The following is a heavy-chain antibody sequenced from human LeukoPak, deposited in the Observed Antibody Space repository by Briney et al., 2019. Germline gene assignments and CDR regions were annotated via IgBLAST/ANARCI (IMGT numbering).Heavy chain of an antibody. D-gene: IGHD5-12*01. CDR2: ISGSGGIT. CDR1: GFTFSSYA. V-gene: IGHV3-23*01. J-gene: IGHJ6*02. CDR3: AKDCGYDFSYGMDV. Sequence: GGSLRLSCAASGFTFSSYAMSWVRQAPGKGLEWVSVISGSGGITFYADSVKGRFAISRDNSKNTLYLQMNTVRAEDTAVYYCAKDCGYDFSYGMDVWGQGTTVTVSS.